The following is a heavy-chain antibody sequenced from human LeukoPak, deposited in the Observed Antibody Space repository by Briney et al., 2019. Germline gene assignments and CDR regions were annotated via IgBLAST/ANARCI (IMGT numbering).Heavy chain of an antibody. CDR2: ISTSSSYI. CDR1: GFTFSTYS. D-gene: IGHD1-1*01. Sequence: GGSLRLSCAASGFTFSTYSMNWVRQAPGKGLEWVSFISTSSSYIYYAVSVKGRFTISRDNSKNSLYLQMNSLRAEDTAVYYCARDQDWNDRGGLDYWGQGTLVIVSS. V-gene: IGHV3-21*01. J-gene: IGHJ4*02. CDR3: ARDQDWNDRGGLDY.